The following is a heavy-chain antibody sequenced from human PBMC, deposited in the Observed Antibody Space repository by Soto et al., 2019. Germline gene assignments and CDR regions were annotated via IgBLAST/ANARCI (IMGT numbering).Heavy chain of an antibody. V-gene: IGHV3-74*01. J-gene: IGHJ4*02. CDR3: ARGSDFWSGYYHFDY. CDR1: GFTFSNYW. Sequence: GGSLRLSCVASGFTFSNYWMHWVRQAPGKGLEWVSRIDSDGSSTTYADSVKGRFSISRDNAENTLYLQVSSLRVEDTAVYYCARGSDFWSGYYHFDYWGQGTLVTVSS. D-gene: IGHD3-3*01. CDR2: IDSDGSST.